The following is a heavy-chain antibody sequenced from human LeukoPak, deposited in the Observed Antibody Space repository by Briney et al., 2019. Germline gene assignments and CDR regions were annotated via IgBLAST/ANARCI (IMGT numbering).Heavy chain of an antibody. J-gene: IGHJ4*02. CDR3: ARRGRLLLPELDY. CDR1: GGSFSGYY. V-gene: IGHV4-34*01. CDR2: INHSGST. D-gene: IGHD3-22*01. Sequence: NPSETLSLTCAVYGGSFSGYYWSWIRQPPGKGLEWIGEINHSGSTNYNPSLKSRVTISVDTSKNQFSLKLSSVTAADTAVYYCARRGRLLLPELDYWGQGTLVTVSS.